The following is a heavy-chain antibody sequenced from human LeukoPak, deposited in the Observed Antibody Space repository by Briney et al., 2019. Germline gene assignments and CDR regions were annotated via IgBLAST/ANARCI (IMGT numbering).Heavy chain of an antibody. V-gene: IGHV4-34*01. Sequence: SETLSPTCAVSGVSFNDYYWSWVRQTPGKGLEWIGEINHSGYTNDSPSLKSRVTLSIDTSRKQFSLNLRSVTVADTGIYYCTRMTAGHDYWGQGTLVTVSS. CDR1: GVSFNDYY. CDR3: TRMTAGHDY. CDR2: INHSGYT. D-gene: IGHD2-21*02. J-gene: IGHJ4*02.